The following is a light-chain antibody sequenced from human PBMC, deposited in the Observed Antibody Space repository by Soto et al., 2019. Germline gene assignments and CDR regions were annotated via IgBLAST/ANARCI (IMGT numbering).Light chain of an antibody. V-gene: IGKV3-20*01. Sequence: DIVLTQSPGTLSLSPGERGTLSCRASQSVSSRNLAWYQQKPGQAPRLLIYGASYRATAIPDRFSGSGSGRDFTLTISRLDPEDYAVYYCQQYNSWLWTFGQGTKVDIK. CDR3: QQYNSWLWT. J-gene: IGKJ1*01. CDR2: GAS. CDR1: QSVSSRN.